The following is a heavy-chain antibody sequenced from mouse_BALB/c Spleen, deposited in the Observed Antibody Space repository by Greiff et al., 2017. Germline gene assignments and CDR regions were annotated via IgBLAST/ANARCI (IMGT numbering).Heavy chain of an antibody. CDR2: ISSGSSTI. CDR1: GFTFSSFG. CDR3: ARSGGGNYEDAMDY. V-gene: IGHV5-17*02. J-gene: IGHJ4*01. Sequence: EVHLVESGGGLVQPGGSRKLSCAASGFTFSSFGMHWVRQAPEKGLEWVAYISSGSSTIYYADTVKGRFTISRDNPKNTLFLQMTSLRSEDTAMYYCARSGGGNYEDAMDYWGQGTSVTVSS. D-gene: IGHD2-1*01.